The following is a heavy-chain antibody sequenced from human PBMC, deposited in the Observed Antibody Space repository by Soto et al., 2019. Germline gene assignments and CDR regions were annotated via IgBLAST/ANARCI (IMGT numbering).Heavy chain of an antibody. V-gene: IGHV1-2*04. CDR2: INPNSDGT. Sequence: ASVKVSCKASGYTFTGYYMHWVRQAPGQGLEWMGWINPNSDGTNYAQKYQGWVTMTRNTSISTAYMELSRLRSDDTAVYFCARVRPHYYDSSGYDYYYYYGMDVWGQGTTVTVSS. CDR3: ARVRPHYYDSSGYDYYYYYGMDV. J-gene: IGHJ6*02. D-gene: IGHD3-22*01. CDR1: GYTFTGYY.